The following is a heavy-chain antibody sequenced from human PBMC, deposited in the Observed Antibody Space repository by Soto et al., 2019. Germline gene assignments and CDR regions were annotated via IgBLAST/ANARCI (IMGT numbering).Heavy chain of an antibody. V-gene: IGHV3-48*01. CDR2: ISSSSSTI. D-gene: IGHD6-13*01. CDR1: GFTFCSYS. Sequence: EVQLVESGGGLVQPGVSLRRSCAASGFTFCSYSMNWVRQAPGKGLEWVSYISSSSSTIYYADSVKGRFTISRDNAKNSLYLQMNSLRAEDTAVYYCARDLGSSWYPEYFQHWGQGTLVTVSS. J-gene: IGHJ1*01. CDR3: ARDLGSSWYPEYFQH.